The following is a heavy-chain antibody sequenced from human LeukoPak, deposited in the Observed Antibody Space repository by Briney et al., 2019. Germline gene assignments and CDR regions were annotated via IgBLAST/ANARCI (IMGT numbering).Heavy chain of an antibody. Sequence: PGRSLRLSCAASGFTFSSYGMHWVRQAPGKGLEWVAVISYDGSNKYYADSVKGRFTISRDNSKNTLYLQMNSLRAGDTAVYYCAKGPDWLNSNYYYYGMDVWGQGTTVTVSS. J-gene: IGHJ6*02. V-gene: IGHV3-30*18. CDR3: AKGPDWLNSNYYYYGMDV. CDR2: ISYDGSNK. D-gene: IGHD3-9*01. CDR1: GFTFSSYG.